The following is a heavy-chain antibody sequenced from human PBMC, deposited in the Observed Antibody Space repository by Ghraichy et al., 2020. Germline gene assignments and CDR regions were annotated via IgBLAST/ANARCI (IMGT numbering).Heavy chain of an antibody. J-gene: IGHJ6*01. V-gene: IGHV3-30*18. Sequence: ISYDGSNEYYADSVKGRFTISRDNSGNTLYLQMNSLRSEDTAVYYCAKTGPGGSYSRYYYYYGLDV. CDR3: AKTGPGGSYSRYYYYYGLDV. D-gene: IGHD1-26*01. CDR2: ISYDGSNE.